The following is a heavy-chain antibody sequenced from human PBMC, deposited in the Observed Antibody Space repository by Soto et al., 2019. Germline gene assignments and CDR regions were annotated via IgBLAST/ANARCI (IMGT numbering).Heavy chain of an antibody. V-gene: IGHV3-23*01. J-gene: IGHJ3*02. CDR2: ISGSGTTA. D-gene: IGHD6-19*01. Sequence: SLRLSCAAPGFTFISYAMSWVRQAPGKGLEWVSAISGSGTTAYYADSVKGRFTFSRDNSKKTMYLQMNSLRAEDTAVYYCAKTTDGWFSAFEIWGQGTMVTVSS. CDR1: GFTFISYA. CDR3: AKTTDGWFSAFEI.